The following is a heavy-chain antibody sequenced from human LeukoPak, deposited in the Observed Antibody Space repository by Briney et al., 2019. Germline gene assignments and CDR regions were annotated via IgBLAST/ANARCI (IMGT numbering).Heavy chain of an antibody. V-gene: IGHV3-74*01. CDR1: GFKFSSYW. J-gene: IGHJ3*02. Sequence: PGGSLRLSCAVSGFKFSSYWMNWVRQVPGKGLMWVAHINTHGDSANYADSVKGRFTISRDNAKNSLYLQMYSLRVEDTAVYYCARGFPARRGAFDIWGQGTKVTVSS. CDR3: ARGFPARRGAFDI. CDR2: INTHGDSA. D-gene: IGHD6-6*01.